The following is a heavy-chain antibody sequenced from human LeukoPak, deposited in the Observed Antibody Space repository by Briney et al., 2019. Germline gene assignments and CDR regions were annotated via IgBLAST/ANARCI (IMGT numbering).Heavy chain of an antibody. V-gene: IGHV1-46*01. CDR3: AREAAAGTTSFDD. Sequence: ASVKVSCKASGYTFTGHYMHWVRQAPGQGLEWMGIINPSGGGTSYAQKFQGRVTMTRDTSTSTVYMELSSLRSEDTAVYYCAREAAAGTTSFDDWGQGTLVTASS. D-gene: IGHD6-13*01. J-gene: IGHJ4*02. CDR1: GYTFTGHY. CDR2: INPSGGGT.